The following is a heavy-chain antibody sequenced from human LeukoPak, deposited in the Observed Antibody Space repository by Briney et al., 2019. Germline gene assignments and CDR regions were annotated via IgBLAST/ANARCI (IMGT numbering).Heavy chain of an antibody. CDR2: INCDGSST. V-gene: IGHV3-74*01. J-gene: IGHJ3*01. CDR3: ASLQGDYGDYGDHDAFDL. CDR1: GFTFSSYW. D-gene: IGHD4-17*01. Sequence: GGSLRLSCAASGFTFSSYWMHWVRQAPGKGLVWVSRINCDGSSTSYADSVKRRSTISSDNAKHTLYLQMNSLGAEDTAVYYCASLQGDYGDYGDHDAFDLWGQGTMVTVSS.